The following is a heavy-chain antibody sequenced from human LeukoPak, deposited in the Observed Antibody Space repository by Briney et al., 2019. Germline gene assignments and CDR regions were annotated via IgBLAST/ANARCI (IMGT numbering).Heavy chain of an antibody. J-gene: IGHJ4*02. CDR1: GFTFSSYA. CDR3: AKASGYGHLYYFDY. D-gene: IGHD5-12*01. V-gene: IGHV3-23*01. Sequence: PGGSLRLSCAASGFTFSSYAMSWVRQAPGKGLEWVSAISGSGGSTHYADSVKGRFTISRDNSKNTLYLQMNSLRAEDTAVYYCAKASGYGHLYYFDYWGQGTLVTVSS. CDR2: ISGSGGST.